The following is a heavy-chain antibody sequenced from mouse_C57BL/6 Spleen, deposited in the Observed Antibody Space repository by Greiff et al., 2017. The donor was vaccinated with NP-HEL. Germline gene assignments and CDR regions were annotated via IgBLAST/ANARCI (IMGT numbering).Heavy chain of an antibody. Sequence: SLSSLFRPVASVPLSCTASGFNITNTYMHWVKQRPEQGLEWIGRIDPANGNTKYAPKFQGKATITADTSSNTAYLQLSSLTSEDTAIYYCARRWYCDVWGTGTTVTVSS. CDR1: GFNITNTY. V-gene: IGHV14-3*01. J-gene: IGHJ1*03. CDR3: ARRWYCDV. CDR2: IDPANGNT.